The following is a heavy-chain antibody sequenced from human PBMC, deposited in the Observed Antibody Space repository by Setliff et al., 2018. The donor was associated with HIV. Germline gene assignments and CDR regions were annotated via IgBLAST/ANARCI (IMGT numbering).Heavy chain of an antibody. CDR2: INSDGSST. J-gene: IGHJ5*02. Sequence: HPGGSLRLSCAASGFTFSSYWMHWVRQAPGKGLVWVSRINSDGSSTSYADSVRGRFTISRDNAKNTLYLQMNSLRAEDTAVYYCASSGYSSGWRNWFDPWGQGTLVTVSS. CDR3: ASSGYSSGWRNWFDP. D-gene: IGHD6-19*01. V-gene: IGHV3-74*01. CDR1: GFTFSSYW.